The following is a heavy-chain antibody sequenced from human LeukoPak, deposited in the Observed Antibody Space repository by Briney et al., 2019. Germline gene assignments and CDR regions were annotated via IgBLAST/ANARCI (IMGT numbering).Heavy chain of an antibody. CDR3: ARHTPNYYDSSGYYLFAFDI. V-gene: IGHV4-4*09. J-gene: IGHJ3*02. CDR2: IYTSGST. Sequence: SETLSLTCTVSGGSISSYYWSWIRQPPGKGLEWIGYIYTSGSTNYNPSLKSRVTISVDTSKNQFSLKLSSVTAADTAVYYCARHTPNYYDSSGYYLFAFDIWGQGTMVTVSS. D-gene: IGHD3-22*01. CDR1: GGSISSYY.